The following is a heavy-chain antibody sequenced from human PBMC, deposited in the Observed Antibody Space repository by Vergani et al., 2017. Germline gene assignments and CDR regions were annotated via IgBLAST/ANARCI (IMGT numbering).Heavy chain of an antibody. Sequence: EVQLVESGGGLVKPGGSLRLSCAASGFTFSNAWMSWVRQAPGKGLEWVGRIKSKTDGGTTDYAAPVKGRFTISRDDSKNTLYLQMNSLKTEDTAVYYCARWTTVTTTVYYYGMDVWGQGTTVTVSS. CDR2: IKSKTDGGTT. V-gene: IGHV3-15*01. J-gene: IGHJ6*02. CDR3: ARWTTVTTTVYYYGMDV. D-gene: IGHD4-17*01. CDR1: GFTFSNAW.